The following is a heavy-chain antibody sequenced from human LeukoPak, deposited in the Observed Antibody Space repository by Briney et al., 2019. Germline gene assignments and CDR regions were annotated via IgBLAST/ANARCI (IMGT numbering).Heavy chain of an antibody. D-gene: IGHD5-12*01. CDR3: VKDLLSGIVVATMGHLDF. CDR2: ISFDGSNT. CDR1: GFFFSTYG. J-gene: IGHJ4*02. Sequence: GGSLRLSCTASGFFFSTYGMHWVRQTPGGGLEWVAVISFDGSNTFHAESVKGRLTISRDNSNNTLYLQMDNLRPDDTAVYYCVKDLLSGIVVATMGHLDFWGQGTLVTVSS. V-gene: IGHV3-30*18.